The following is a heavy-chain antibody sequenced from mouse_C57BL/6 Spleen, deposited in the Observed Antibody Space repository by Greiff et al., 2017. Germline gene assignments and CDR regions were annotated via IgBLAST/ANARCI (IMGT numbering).Heavy chain of an antibody. V-gene: IGHV3-8*01. CDR3: ARYKYSKSLYWYFDV. Sequence: EVKLVESGPGLAKPSQTLSLTCSVTGYSITSDYWNWIRKFPGNKLEYMGYISYSGSTYYNPSLKSRISITRDTSKNQYYLQLNSVTTEDTATYYCARYKYSKSLYWYFDVWGTGTTVTVSS. CDR2: ISYSGST. CDR1: GYSITSDY. J-gene: IGHJ1*03. D-gene: IGHD2-5*01.